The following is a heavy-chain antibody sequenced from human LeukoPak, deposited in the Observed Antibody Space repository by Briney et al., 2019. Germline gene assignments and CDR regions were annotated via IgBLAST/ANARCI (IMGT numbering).Heavy chain of an antibody. J-gene: IGHJ5*02. V-gene: IGHV4-61*02. Sequence: SETLSLTCTVSGGSISSGSYYWSWIRQPAGKGLEWIGRIYTSGSTNYNPSLKSRVTISVDTSKNQFSLKLSSVTAADTAVYYCARQLSGWPNWFDPWGQGTLVTVSS. CDR1: GGSISSGSYY. D-gene: IGHD6-19*01. CDR2: IYTSGST. CDR3: ARQLSGWPNWFDP.